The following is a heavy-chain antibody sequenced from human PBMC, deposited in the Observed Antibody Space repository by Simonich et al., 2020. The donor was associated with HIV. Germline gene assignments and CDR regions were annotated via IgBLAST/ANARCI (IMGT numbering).Heavy chain of an antibody. CDR3: ARGYYYDSSGYYQPAEYFQH. CDR1: GGSFSGYY. D-gene: IGHD3-22*01. J-gene: IGHJ1*01. V-gene: IGHV4-34*01. Sequence: QVQLQQWGAGLLKPSETLSLTCAVYGGSFSGYYWSWIRQPPGKGLEWIGEINHSGRTNYNPSRKSRVTISVNTSKNQFSLKLSSVTAADTAVYYCARGYYYDSSGYYQPAEYFQHWGQGTLVTVSS. CDR2: INHSGRT.